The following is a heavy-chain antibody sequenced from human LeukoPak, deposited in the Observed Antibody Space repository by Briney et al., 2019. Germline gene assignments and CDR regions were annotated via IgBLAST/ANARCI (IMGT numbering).Heavy chain of an antibody. J-gene: IGHJ5*02. CDR1: GYTFTGYY. V-gene: IGHV1-2*02. D-gene: IGHD2-2*02. CDR2: INPNSGGT. Sequence: GASVKVSCKASGYTFTGYYMHWVRQAPGQGLEWMGWINPNSGGTNYAQKFQGRVTMTRDTSISTAYMELSRLRSDDTAVYYCARRLGYCSSTSCYMSVDWFDPWGQGTLVTVSS. CDR3: ARRLGYCSSTSCYMSVDWFDP.